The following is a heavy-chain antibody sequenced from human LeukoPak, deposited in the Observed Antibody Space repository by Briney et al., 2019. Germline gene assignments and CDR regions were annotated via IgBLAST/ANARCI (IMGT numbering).Heavy chain of an antibody. D-gene: IGHD6-13*01. CDR3: AREGYGSSYPGDFDY. CDR2: ISTDNGNT. CDR1: GYTFTRYA. J-gene: IGHJ4*02. Sequence: ASVKVSCKASGYTFTRYAMHWVRQAPGQRLEWMGWISTDNGNTKYSQNFQGRVTITRDTSASTAYMELSSLRSEDTAVYYCAREGYGSSYPGDFDYWGQGTLVTVSS. V-gene: IGHV1-3*04.